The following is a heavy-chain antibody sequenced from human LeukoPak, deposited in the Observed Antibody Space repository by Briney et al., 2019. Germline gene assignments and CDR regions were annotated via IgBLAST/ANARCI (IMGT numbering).Heavy chain of an antibody. V-gene: IGHV4-39*07. CDR3: ARGDYCSSTSCAMNI. Sequence: SETLSLTCTVSGDSISSSGDYWGWIRQPPGKGLEWIGNIYYSGSTYYNPSLKSRVTIAVDTSKNQFSLKLSSVTAADTAVYYCARGDYCSSTSCAMNIWGQGAMVTVSS. CDR2: IYYSGST. CDR1: GDSISSSGDY. D-gene: IGHD2-2*01. J-gene: IGHJ3*02.